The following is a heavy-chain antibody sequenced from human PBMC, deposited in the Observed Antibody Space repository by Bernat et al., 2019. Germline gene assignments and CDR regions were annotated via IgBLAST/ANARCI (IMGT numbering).Heavy chain of an antibody. V-gene: IGHV3-30-3*01. CDR2: ISYDGSNK. CDR1: GFTFGDYA. D-gene: IGHD6-13*01. J-gene: IGHJ6*02. Sequence: VQLVESGGGLVQPGRSLRLSCTASGFTFGDYAMSWVRQAPGKGLEWVAVISYDGSNKYYADSVKGRFTISRDNSKNTLYLQMNSLRAEDTAVYYCARDLGAAAGPYYYYGMDVWGQGTTVTVSS. CDR3: ARDLGAAAGPYYYYGMDV.